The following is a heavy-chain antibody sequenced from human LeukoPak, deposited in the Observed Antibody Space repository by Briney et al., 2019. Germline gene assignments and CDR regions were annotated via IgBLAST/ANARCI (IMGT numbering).Heavy chain of an antibody. Sequence: PSETLSLTCTLSGGSISSYYWSWIRDPPGKGVEWVGYIYYSGSTNYNPSLKSRLTISVDTSKNQFSLKLSSVTAADTALYYCARLTYDNWFDPWGQGTLVTVSS. D-gene: IGHD3-9*01. J-gene: IGHJ5*02. V-gene: IGHV4-59*01. CDR2: IYYSGST. CDR1: GGSISSYY. CDR3: ARLTYDNWFDP.